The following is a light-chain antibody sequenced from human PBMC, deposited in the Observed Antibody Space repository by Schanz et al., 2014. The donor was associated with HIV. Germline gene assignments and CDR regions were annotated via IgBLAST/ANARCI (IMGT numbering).Light chain of an antibody. CDR1: TSNIGNNY. V-gene: IGLV1-51*01. CDR3: GTWDSGLSLVL. Sequence: QSVLMQPPSVSAAPGQKVTISCSGSTSNIGNNYVSWYQQLPGTAPKLLIYDNYKRPSEIPDRFSGSKSGTSATLGITGLQTGDEADFYCGTWDSGLSLVLFGGGTKVTVL. J-gene: IGLJ2*01. CDR2: DNY.